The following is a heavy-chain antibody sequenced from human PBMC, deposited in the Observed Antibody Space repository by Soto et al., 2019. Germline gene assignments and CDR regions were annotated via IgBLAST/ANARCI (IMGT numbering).Heavy chain of an antibody. D-gene: IGHD1-7*01. CDR3: ERDLEELRYGKSFDP. Sequence: QVQLVQSGAEVKKPGSSVKVSCKASGGTFSSYAISWVRQAPGQGLEWMGGIIPIFGTANYAQRFQGRVTITGDESRSTAYVELSSLRSEDTAVYSCERDLEELRYGKSFDPSGHETTVTVST. V-gene: IGHV1-69*01. CDR1: GGTFSSYA. CDR2: IIPIFGTA. J-gene: IGHJ5*02.